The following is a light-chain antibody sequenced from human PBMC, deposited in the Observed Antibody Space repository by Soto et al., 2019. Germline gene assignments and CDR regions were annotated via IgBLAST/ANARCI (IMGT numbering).Light chain of an antibody. Sequence: QMTQSPSSLSASVEDRVTMTVRTSQSISIYLNWYQQIPGKAPKLLIYASSNLHTGVPSRFSGSASGTDFTLTISSLQPEDSATYYCQQTYSNPRTFGQGTKVDIK. CDR3: QQTYSNPRT. CDR1: QSISIY. V-gene: IGKV1-39*01. J-gene: IGKJ1*01. CDR2: ASS.